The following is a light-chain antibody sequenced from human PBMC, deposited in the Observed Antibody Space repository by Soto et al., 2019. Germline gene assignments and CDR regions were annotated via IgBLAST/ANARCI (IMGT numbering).Light chain of an antibody. Sequence: EIVMTQSPATLSVSPGERVTLSCRASQSVFSSLAWYQQKPGQAPRLLIHGTSTRAADIPARFSGSVSGTEFTLTINSLQPEDFVIYYCQQYNNWPPMSTFGQGTKLEMK. J-gene: IGKJ2*01. V-gene: IGKV3-15*01. CDR3: QQYNNWPPMST. CDR2: GTS. CDR1: QSVFSS.